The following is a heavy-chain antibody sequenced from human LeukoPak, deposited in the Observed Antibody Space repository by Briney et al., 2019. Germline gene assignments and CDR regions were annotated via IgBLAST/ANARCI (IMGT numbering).Heavy chain of an antibody. CDR3: AKDLTAAAGTYYYYYYGMDV. V-gene: IGHV3-30*18. D-gene: IGHD6-13*01. CDR1: GFTFSSYG. CDR2: ISYDGSNK. Sequence: RSLRLSCAASGFTFSSYGVHWVRQAPGKGLEWVAVISYDGSNKYYADSVKGRFTISRDNSKNTLYLQMNSLRAEDTAVYYCAKDLTAAAGTYYYYYYGMDVWGQGTTVTVSS. J-gene: IGHJ6*02.